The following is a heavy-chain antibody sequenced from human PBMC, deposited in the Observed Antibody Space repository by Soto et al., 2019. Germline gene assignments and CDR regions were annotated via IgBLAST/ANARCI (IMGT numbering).Heavy chain of an antibody. D-gene: IGHD1-1*01. V-gene: IGHV4-31*03. Sequence: QVQLQESGPGLVKPSQTLSLTCTVSGGSISSGGYYWSWIRQHPGKGLEWIGYIYYSGSTYYNPSLQSRVTISVDTSKHQFSLKLSSVTAADTAVYYCAREGKGRGGTTPTWGQGTLVTVSS. CDR1: GGSISSGGYY. CDR2: IYYSGST. CDR3: AREGKGRGGTTPT. J-gene: IGHJ5*02.